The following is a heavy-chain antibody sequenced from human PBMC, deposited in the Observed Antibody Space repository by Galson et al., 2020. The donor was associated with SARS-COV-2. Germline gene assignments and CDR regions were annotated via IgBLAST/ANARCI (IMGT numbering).Heavy chain of an antibody. CDR1: GFTFSSYA. D-gene: IGHD6-19*01. J-gene: IGHJ6*02. V-gene: IGHV3-30*04. CDR2: ISYDGSNK. CDR3: ARERVIAVAGTDYYYGMDV. Sequence: GESLKISCAASGFTFSSYAMHWVRQAPGKGLEWVAVISYDGSNKYYADSVKGRFTISRDNSKNTLYLQMNSLRAEDTAVYYCARERVIAVAGTDYYYGMDVWGQGTTVTVSS.